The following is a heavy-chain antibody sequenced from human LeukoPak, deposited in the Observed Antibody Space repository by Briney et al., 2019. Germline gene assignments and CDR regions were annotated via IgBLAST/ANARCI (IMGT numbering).Heavy chain of an antibody. V-gene: IGHV3-49*04. CDR2: IRSKAYGGTT. CDR1: GFSIGDYA. D-gene: IGHD2-21*02. J-gene: IGHJ1*01. Sequence: PGGSLRLSCTASGFSIGDYAMSWVRQAPGKGLEWVVFIRSKAYGGTTEYAASMKGRFTISRDDSKSIAYLQMNSLKTEDTAVYYCTRAYCGGDCYFQHWGQGTLVTASS. CDR3: TRAYCGGDCYFQH.